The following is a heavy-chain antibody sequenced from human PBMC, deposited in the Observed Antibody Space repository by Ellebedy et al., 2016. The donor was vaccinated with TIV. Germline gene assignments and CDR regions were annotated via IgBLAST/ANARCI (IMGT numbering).Heavy chain of an antibody. CDR2: IYYSGST. D-gene: IGHD6-13*01. CDR1: GGSISSGGYY. CDR3: VRERHYSPDY. Sequence: SETLSLXXTVSGGSISSGGYYWSWIRQHPGKGLEWIGYIYYSGSTYYNPSLKSRVTISVDTSKNQFSLKLSSVTPEDTAVYYCVRERHYSPDYWGQGTLVTVSS. V-gene: IGHV4-31*03. J-gene: IGHJ4*02.